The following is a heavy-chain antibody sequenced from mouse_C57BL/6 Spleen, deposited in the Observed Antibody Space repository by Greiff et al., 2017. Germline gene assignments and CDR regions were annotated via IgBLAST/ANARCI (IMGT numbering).Heavy chain of an antibody. CDR1: GYTFTDYY. D-gene: IGHD2-4*01. J-gene: IGHJ4*01. Sequence: VQLQQSGPELVKPGASVKISCKASGYTFTDYYMNWVKQSHGKSLEWIGDINPNNGGTSYNQKFKGKATLTVDKSSSTAYMELRSLTSEDSAVYYCARPYDYGYAMDYWGQGTSVTVSS. CDR3: ARPYDYGYAMDY. V-gene: IGHV1-26*01. CDR2: INPNNGGT.